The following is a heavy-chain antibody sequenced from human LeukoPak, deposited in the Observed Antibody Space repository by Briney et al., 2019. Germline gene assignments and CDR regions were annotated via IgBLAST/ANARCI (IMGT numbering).Heavy chain of an antibody. CDR1: GFTFSSYA. D-gene: IGHD3-22*01. V-gene: IGHV3-30-3*01. CDR3: ARDHYDSSGYQDYYYYGMDV. J-gene: IGHJ6*02. CDR2: ISYDGSNK. Sequence: GRSLRLSCAASGFTFSSYAMHWVRQAPGKGLEWVAVISYDGSNKYYADSVRGRFTISRDNSKNTLYLQMNSLRAEDTAVYYCARDHYDSSGYQDYYYYGMDVWGQGTTVTVSS.